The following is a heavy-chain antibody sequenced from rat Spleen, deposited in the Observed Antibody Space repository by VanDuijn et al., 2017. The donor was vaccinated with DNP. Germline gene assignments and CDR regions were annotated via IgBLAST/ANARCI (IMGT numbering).Heavy chain of an antibody. J-gene: IGHJ2*01. V-gene: IGHV5-22*01. CDR3: ARHVLPLRAWDY. CDR2: SNYAGGST. Sequence: EVQLVESGGGLVQPGGSLKLSCAASGFTFSDYYMAWVRQAPTKGLEWVAYSNYAGGSTYNGDSVKGRFTISRDNAKSTLYLQMNSLRSEDMGTYYCARHVLPLRAWDYWGHGVMVTVSS. D-gene: IGHD4-1*01. CDR1: GFTFSDYY.